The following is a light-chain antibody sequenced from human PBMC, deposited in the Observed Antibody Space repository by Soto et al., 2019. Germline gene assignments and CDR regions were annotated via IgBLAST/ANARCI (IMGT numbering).Light chain of an antibody. J-gene: IGKJ5*01. CDR3: QQYNNWPPVT. V-gene: IGKV3-15*01. CDR2: AAS. Sequence: EIVMTQSPATLSVSPGERATLSCRASQSVSSNLAWYQEKPGQSPRLLIYAASSRATGIPARFSGSGSGTEFTLPITSLQSEDFAVYYCQQYNNWPPVTFGQGTRLEIK. CDR1: QSVSSN.